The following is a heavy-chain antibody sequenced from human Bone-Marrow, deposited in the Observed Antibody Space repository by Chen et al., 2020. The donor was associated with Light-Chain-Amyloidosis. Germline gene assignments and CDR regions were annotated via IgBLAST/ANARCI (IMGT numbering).Heavy chain of an antibody. CDR1: GFTFSSYW. D-gene: IGHD3-10*01. J-gene: IGHJ5*02. Sequence: VQLVESGGGVVQPGRSLRLSCAASGFTFSSYWMSWVRQAPGKGLEWVANIKQDGSEKYYVDSVKGRFTISRDNAKNSLYLQMNSLRAEDTAVYYCARGTYYYGSGSYNWFDPWGQGTLVTVSS. V-gene: IGHV3-7*01. CDR2: IKQDGSEK. CDR3: ARGTYYYGSGSYNWFDP.